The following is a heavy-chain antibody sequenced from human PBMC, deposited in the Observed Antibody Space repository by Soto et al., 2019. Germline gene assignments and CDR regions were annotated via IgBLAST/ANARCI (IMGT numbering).Heavy chain of an antibody. Sequence: GESLKISCKASGYDFINYWIAWVRQTPGRGLEWMCMIYPCDLDIRYNPSFRGRVTISADKSITTAFVQWGSLKASDSAIYYCARFRAPRRQLISISFNIWGLGTLVTVSS. CDR2: IYPCDLDI. V-gene: IGHV5-51*01. D-gene: IGHD6-6*01. J-gene: IGHJ3*02. CDR3: ARFRAPRRQLISISFNI. CDR1: GYDFINYW.